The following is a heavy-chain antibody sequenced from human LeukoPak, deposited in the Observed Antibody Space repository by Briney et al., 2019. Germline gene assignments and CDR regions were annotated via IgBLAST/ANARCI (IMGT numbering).Heavy chain of an antibody. CDR2: MKPDGSQT. CDR1: GFTFSSYA. D-gene: IGHD3-16*01. Sequence: GGSLRLSCAASGFTFSSYAMSWVRQAPGKGLEWVASMKPDGSQTYYVDSVKGRFTISRDIAKDSLYLQMDSLRAEDTAVYYCARDRLYKAIDYWGQGTLVTVSS. V-gene: IGHV3-7*01. J-gene: IGHJ4*02. CDR3: ARDRLYKAIDY.